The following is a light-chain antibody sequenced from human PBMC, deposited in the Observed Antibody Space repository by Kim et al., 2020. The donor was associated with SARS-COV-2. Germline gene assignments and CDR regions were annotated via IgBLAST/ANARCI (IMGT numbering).Light chain of an antibody. V-gene: IGLV3-19*01. Sequence: SSELTQDPAVSVALGQTVRITCQGDSLRSYYASWYQQKPGQAPVLVIYGKNNRPSGIPDRFSGSSSGNTASLTITGAQAEDEADYYCNSRDSSGNRPFGG. CDR2: GKN. CDR1: SLRSYY. J-gene: IGLJ3*02. CDR3: NSRDSSGNRP.